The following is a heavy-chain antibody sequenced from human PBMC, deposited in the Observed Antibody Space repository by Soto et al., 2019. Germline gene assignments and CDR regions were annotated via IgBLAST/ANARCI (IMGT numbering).Heavy chain of an antibody. J-gene: IGHJ4*02. V-gene: IGHV1-69*01. CDR1: GGTFSSYA. D-gene: IGHD1-1*01. CDR3: ARSSNWNPISYYFDY. CDR2: IIPIFGTA. Sequence: QVQLVQAGAEVKKPGSSVNVSCKASGGTFSSYAISWVRQAPGQGLEWMGGIIPIFGTANYAQKFQGRVTITADESTSTAYMELSSLRSEDTAVYYCARSSNWNPISYYFDYWGQGTLVTVSS.